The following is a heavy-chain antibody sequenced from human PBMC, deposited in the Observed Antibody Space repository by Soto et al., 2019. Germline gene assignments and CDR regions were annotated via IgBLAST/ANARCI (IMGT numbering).Heavy chain of an antibody. D-gene: IGHD3-22*01. CDR1: SGSINSGGYY. CDR2: IYYSGST. CDR3: ARESDSSGYIRRFDY. Sequence: SDTPYLTSTVSSGSINSGGYYWSWIRQHPGKGLEWIGYIYYSGSTYYNPSLKSRVTISVDTSKNQFSLKLSSVTAADTAVYYCARESDSSGYIRRFDYWGQATLVTVSS. V-gene: IGHV4-31*03. J-gene: IGHJ4*02.